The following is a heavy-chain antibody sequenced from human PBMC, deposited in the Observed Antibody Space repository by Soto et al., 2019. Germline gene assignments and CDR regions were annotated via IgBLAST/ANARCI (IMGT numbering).Heavy chain of an antibody. Sequence: GGSLRLSCAASGFTFDDYGMNWVRQVLGKGLEWVSGINWNGGSTGYADSVKGRFTISRDNAKNSLYLQMNSLRAEDTALYYCARDIASGGYVDYYGMDVWGQGTTVTVSS. CDR2: INWNGGST. V-gene: IGHV3-20*04. CDR3: ARDIASGGYVDYYGMDV. J-gene: IGHJ6*02. D-gene: IGHD5-12*01. CDR1: GFTFDDYG.